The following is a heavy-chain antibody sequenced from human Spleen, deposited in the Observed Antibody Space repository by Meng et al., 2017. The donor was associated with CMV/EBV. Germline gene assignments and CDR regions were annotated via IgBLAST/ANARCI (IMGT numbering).Heavy chain of an antibody. J-gene: IGHJ4*02. D-gene: IGHD3-3*01. Sequence: GSLRLSCTVSGGSISSYYRSWIRQPPGKGLEWIGYIYYSGSTNYNPSLKSRVTISVDTSKNQFSLKLSSVIAADTAVYYCARGGVDFWSGKPSNFDYWGQGTLVTVSS. V-gene: IGHV4-59*01. CDR2: IYYSGST. CDR1: GGSISSYY. CDR3: ARGGVDFWSGKPSNFDY.